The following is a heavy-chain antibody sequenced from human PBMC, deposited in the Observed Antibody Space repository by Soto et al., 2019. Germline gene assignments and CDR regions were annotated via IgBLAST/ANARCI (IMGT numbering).Heavy chain of an antibody. D-gene: IGHD3-10*01. CDR3: TRDIGGKGAY. CDR1: GFTFSSYW. Sequence: SGGSLRLSCAASGFTFSSYWMHWVRQVPGKGLLWVSRIDEYGSTINYADSVKGRFTIPRDNARNTLYLEMNSLRAEDTALYYCTRDIGGKGAYWGPGTLVTVSS. V-gene: IGHV3-74*01. J-gene: IGHJ4*02. CDR2: IDEYGSTI.